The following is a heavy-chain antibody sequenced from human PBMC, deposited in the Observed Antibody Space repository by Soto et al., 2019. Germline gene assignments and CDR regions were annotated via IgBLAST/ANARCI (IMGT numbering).Heavy chain of an antibody. CDR3: ARGAGHFSGPDSFDI. Sequence: QVQLQESGPRLVKSSETLSLVCSVSGDSIIRSFWGWIRQSPGKGLQYIGYISDSGVTDYAPSLKRRVPISVDTSKNQCSLKLTSVTAADTAVYYCARGAGHFSGPDSFDIWGQGTMVTVSS. D-gene: IGHD2-15*01. CDR1: GDSIIRSF. J-gene: IGHJ3*02. V-gene: IGHV4-59*01. CDR2: ISDSGVT.